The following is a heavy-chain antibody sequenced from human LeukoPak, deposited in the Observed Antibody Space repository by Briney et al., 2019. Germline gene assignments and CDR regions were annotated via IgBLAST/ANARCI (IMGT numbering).Heavy chain of an antibody. Sequence: PGGSLRLSCAASGFTFSSYSMNWVRQAPGKGLEWVSSISSSSSYIYYADSVKGRFTISRDNAKNSLYLQMNSLRAEDTALYYCAKDRPQYCSSVSCYVFDSWGQGTLVTVSS. J-gene: IGHJ4*02. D-gene: IGHD2-2*01. CDR1: GFTFSSYS. CDR3: AKDRPQYCSSVSCYVFDS. CDR2: ISSSSSYI. V-gene: IGHV3-21*04.